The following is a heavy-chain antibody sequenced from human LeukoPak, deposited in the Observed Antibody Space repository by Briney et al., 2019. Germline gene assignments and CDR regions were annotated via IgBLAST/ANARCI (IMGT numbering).Heavy chain of an antibody. J-gene: IGHJ3*02. CDR3: AREGIIDAFDI. CDR2: IYTNGTT. Sequence: AETLSLTCTVSGDSISSYHWNWIRQPAGKGLELIGRIYTNGTTNYNPSLKSRVTISVDTSKNQFSLKLSSVTAADTAVYYCAREGIIDAFDIWGQGTVVTVSS. V-gene: IGHV4-4*07. CDR1: GDSISSYH.